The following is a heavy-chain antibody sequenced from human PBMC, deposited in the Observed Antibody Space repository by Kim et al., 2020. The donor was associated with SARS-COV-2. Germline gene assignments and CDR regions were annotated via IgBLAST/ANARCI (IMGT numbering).Heavy chain of an antibody. CDR3: ARLCSSSWSKYLWFDP. CDR2: IYPGDSDT. Sequence: GESLKISCKGSGYSFTSYWIGWVRQMPGKGLEWMGIIYPGDSDTRYSPSFQGQVTISADKSISTAYLQWSSLKASDTAMYYCARLCSSSWSKYLWFDPWGQGTLVTVSS. V-gene: IGHV5-51*01. D-gene: IGHD6-13*01. CDR1: GYSFTSYW. J-gene: IGHJ5*02.